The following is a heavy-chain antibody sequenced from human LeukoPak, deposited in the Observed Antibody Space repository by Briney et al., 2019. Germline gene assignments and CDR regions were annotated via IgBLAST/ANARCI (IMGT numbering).Heavy chain of an antibody. Sequence: GASVKVSCKASGYTFTSYGMSWVRQAPGQGLEWMGWISAYNGNTNYAQKLQGRVTMTTDTSTSTAYMELRSLRSDDTAVYYCARDAYYYGSGSYGYWGQGTLVTVSS. CDR1: GYTFTSYG. V-gene: IGHV1-18*01. CDR2: ISAYNGNT. CDR3: ARDAYYYGSGSYGY. J-gene: IGHJ4*02. D-gene: IGHD3-10*01.